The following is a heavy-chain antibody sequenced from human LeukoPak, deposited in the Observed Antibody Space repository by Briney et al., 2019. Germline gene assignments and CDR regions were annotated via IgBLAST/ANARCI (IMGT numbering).Heavy chain of an antibody. CDR3: TTGGVYGDYLIDAFDI. J-gene: IGHJ3*02. CDR1: GFTFSNAW. D-gene: IGHD4-17*01. V-gene: IGHV3-15*01. CDR2: IKSKTDGGTT. Sequence: KPGGSLRLSCAASGFTFSNAWMSWVRQAPGKGLEWVGRIKSKTDGGTTDYAAPVKGRFTISRADSTNTLYLQMNSLKTEDTAVYYCTTGGVYGDYLIDAFDIWGQGTMVTVSS.